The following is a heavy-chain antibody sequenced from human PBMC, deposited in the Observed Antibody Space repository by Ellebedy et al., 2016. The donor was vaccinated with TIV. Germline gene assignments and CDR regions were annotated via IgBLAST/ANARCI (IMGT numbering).Heavy chain of an antibody. CDR3: ARRGYSYGYSFDY. Sequence: GESLKIPCAVSGFTFSDYYMTWIRQAPGKGLEWVSYISTSGSSIYYADSVKGRFTISRDNAKNSLYLQMNSLRAEDTAVYYCARRGYSYGYSFDYWGQGTLVTISA. CDR1: GFTFSDYY. D-gene: IGHD5-18*01. CDR2: ISTSGSSI. V-gene: IGHV3-11*01. J-gene: IGHJ4*02.